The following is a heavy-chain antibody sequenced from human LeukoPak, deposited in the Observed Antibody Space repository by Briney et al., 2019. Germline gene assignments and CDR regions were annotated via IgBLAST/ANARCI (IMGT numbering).Heavy chain of an antibody. V-gene: IGHV3-7*05. Sequence: GESLRLSCAASGFTFSNYWMSWVRQASGRGLEWGANIKPDGSEKYYVDSVKGRFSFSRDNAKNSLYLQMNSLRAEDTAVYFCVSLGNYGSGSFAFNYWGQGALVTVSS. D-gene: IGHD3-10*01. J-gene: IGHJ4*02. CDR1: GFTFSNYW. CDR3: VSLGNYGSGSFAFNY. CDR2: IKPDGSEK.